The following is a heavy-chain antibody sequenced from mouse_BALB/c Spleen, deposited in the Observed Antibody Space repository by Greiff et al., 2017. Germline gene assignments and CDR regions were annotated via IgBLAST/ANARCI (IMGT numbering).Heavy chain of an antibody. J-gene: IGHJ3*01. V-gene: IGHV1S81*02. CDR3: TREGPSGFAY. Sequence: VQLQQPGAELVKPGASVKLSCKASGYTFTSYYMYWVKQRPGQGLEWIGGINPSNGGTNFNEKFKSKATLTVDKSSSTAYMQLSSLTSEDSAVYYCTREGPSGFAYWGQGTLVTVSA. CDR1: GYTFTSYY. CDR2: INPSNGGT.